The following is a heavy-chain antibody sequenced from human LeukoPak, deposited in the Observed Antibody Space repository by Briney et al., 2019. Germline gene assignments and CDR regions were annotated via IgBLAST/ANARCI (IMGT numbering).Heavy chain of an antibody. CDR1: GFSLSTSGVG. CDR2: IYWNDDK. Sequence: SGPTLVKPTQTLTLTCTFSGFSLSTSGVGVGWIRQPPGKALEWLALIYWNDDKRYSPSLKSRLTITKDTSKNQVVLTMTNMDPVDTATYYCAHSLVSPFWSGYYRGLEQGFDYWGQGTLVTVSS. J-gene: IGHJ4*02. V-gene: IGHV2-5*01. D-gene: IGHD3-3*01. CDR3: AHSLVSPFWSGYYRGLEQGFDY.